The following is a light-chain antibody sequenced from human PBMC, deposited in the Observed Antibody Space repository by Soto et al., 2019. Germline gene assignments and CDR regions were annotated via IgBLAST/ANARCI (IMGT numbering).Light chain of an antibody. CDR3: QQSYSTPPCT. J-gene: IGKJ2*02. CDR2: AAS. Sequence: DIQMTQSPSSLSASVGDRVTITCRASQSISSYLNWYQQKPGKAPKLLIQAASSLQSGDPSRFIGSGSGTDFALTISSLQPEDFATYYCQQSYSTPPCTLGQGTMLEIK. CDR1: QSISSY. V-gene: IGKV1-39*01.